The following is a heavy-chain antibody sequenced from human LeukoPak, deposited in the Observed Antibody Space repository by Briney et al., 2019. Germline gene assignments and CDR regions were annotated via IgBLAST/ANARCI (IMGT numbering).Heavy chain of an antibody. J-gene: IGHJ5*02. CDR1: GFTFSTYS. D-gene: IGHD6-6*01. Sequence: GGSLRLSCAASGFTFSTYSMNWVRQAPGKGLEWVSYISSSSGTIYYADSVKGRFTISRDNAKNSLYLQMNSLRAEDTAVYYCARSIAARKDLNWFDPWGQGTLVTVSS. V-gene: IGHV3-48*01. CDR2: ISSSSGTI. CDR3: ARSIAARKDLNWFDP.